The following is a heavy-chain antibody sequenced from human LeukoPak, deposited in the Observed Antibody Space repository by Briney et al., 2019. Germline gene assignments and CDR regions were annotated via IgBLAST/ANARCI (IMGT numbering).Heavy chain of an antibody. V-gene: IGHV1-69*04. CDR3: ARDWVYCSGGSCYTTNYYYGMDV. D-gene: IGHD2-15*01. CDR2: IIPILGIA. Sequence: SVTVSYKASGGTFISYVIRWVRQPPGQGLEWMGRIIPILGIANHAHNFQGTGTNTADKSPSTAYMELSSLRSEDTAVYYCARDWVYCSGGSCYTTNYYYGMDVWGQGTTVTVSS. J-gene: IGHJ6*02. CDR1: GGTFISYV.